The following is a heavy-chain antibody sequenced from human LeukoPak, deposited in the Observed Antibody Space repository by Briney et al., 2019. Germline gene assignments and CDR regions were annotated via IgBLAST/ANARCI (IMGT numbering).Heavy chain of an antibody. V-gene: IGHV4-59*01. Sequence: SETLSLTCTVSGGSISSYYWSWIRQPPGKGLEWIGYIYYSGSTNYNPSLKSRVTISVDTSKNQFPLKLSSVTAADTAVYYCARELYYYGSGSYSTYNWFDPWGQGTLVTVSS. J-gene: IGHJ5*02. D-gene: IGHD3-10*01. CDR2: IYYSGST. CDR3: ARELYYYGSGSYSTYNWFDP. CDR1: GGSISSYY.